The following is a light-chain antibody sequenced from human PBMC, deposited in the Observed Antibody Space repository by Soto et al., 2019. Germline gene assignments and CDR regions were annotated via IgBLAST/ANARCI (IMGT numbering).Light chain of an antibody. J-gene: IGKJ5*01. CDR3: QQSYSTPIT. CDR2: AAS. Sequence: DIQMTQSPSSLSASVEDRATITCXASQSISSYLTWYQQKPGQAPKPLIYAASSLQSGVPSRFSGSGSGTDFTLTISSLQPEDFATYHCQQSYSTPITFGQGTRLEIK. CDR1: QSISSY. V-gene: IGKV1-39*01.